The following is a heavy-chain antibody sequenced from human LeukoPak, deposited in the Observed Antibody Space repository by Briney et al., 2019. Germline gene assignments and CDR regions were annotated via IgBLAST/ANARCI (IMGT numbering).Heavy chain of an antibody. D-gene: IGHD6-13*01. CDR3: ARAIRSSWDAFDI. V-gene: IGHV3-21*01. CDR2: IGSSSSYI. CDR1: GFTFSSYS. J-gene: IGHJ3*02. Sequence: KAGGSLRLSCAASGFTFSSYSMNWVRQAPGKGLEWVSSIGSSSSYIYYADSVKGRFTISRDNAKNSLYLQMNSLRAEDTAVYYCARAIRSSWDAFDIWGQGTMVTVSS.